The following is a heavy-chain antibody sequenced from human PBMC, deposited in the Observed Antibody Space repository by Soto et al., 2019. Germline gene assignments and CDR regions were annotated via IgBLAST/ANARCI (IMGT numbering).Heavy chain of an antibody. CDR3: AREDYDILTGSTAYFDY. CDR1: GYTFTSYY. J-gene: IGHJ4*02. Sequence: GASVKVSCKASGYTFTSYYMHWVRQAPGQGLEWMGIINPSGGSTSYAQKFQGRVTMTRDTSTSTVYMELSSLRSEDTAVYYCAREDYDILTGSTAYFDYWGQGTLVTV. D-gene: IGHD3-9*01. V-gene: IGHV1-46*03. CDR2: INPSGGST.